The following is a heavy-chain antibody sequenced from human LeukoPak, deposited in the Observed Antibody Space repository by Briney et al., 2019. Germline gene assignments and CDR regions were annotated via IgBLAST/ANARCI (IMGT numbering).Heavy chain of an antibody. D-gene: IGHD6-19*01. V-gene: IGHV3-23*01. CDR3: AKDMTQWLAFDY. CDR2: ISGSGGST. Sequence: PGGTLRLSCAVSGFTFSSYGMSWVRQAPGKGLEWVFTISGSGGSTYYADSVKGRFTISRDNSKSTLYLQMNSLRAEDTAVYYCAKDMTQWLAFDYWGQGTLVTVSS. J-gene: IGHJ4*02. CDR1: GFTFSSYG.